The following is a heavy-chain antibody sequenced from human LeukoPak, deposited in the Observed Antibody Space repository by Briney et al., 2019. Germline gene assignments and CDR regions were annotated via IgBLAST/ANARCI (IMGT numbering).Heavy chain of an antibody. J-gene: IGHJ4*02. Sequence: PGGSLRLSCAASGFTFSDYYMSWIRQAPGKGLERVSYISGGSRYTNYADSVKGRFTISRDNAKNSLYLQMNSLRAEDTAVYYCAREYGSGSCFDSWGQGTLVTVSS. CDR3: AREYGSGSCFDS. CDR2: ISGGSRYT. CDR1: GFTFSDYY. V-gene: IGHV3-11*05. D-gene: IGHD3-10*01.